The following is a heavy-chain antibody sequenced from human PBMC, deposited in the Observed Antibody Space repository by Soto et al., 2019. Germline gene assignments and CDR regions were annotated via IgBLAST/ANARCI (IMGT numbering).Heavy chain of an antibody. CDR1: GFTFNYYS. J-gene: IGHJ6*02. CDR2: ISGSGSPI. Sequence: DVQVVESGGGVVQPGGSLRLSCAASGFTFNYYSMNWVRQAPGKGLEWVSFISGSGSPIYYADSVKGRFTISRDNAKDSLYLQMDNLRDDDTAVYYCARVRGHGYGYADVWGQGTTVTVSS. V-gene: IGHV3-48*02. D-gene: IGHD5-18*01. CDR3: ARVRGHGYGYADV.